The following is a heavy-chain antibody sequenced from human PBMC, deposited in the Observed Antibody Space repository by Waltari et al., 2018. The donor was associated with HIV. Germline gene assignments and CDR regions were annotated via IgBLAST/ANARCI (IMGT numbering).Heavy chain of an antibody. CDR1: GFTFNSYS. Sequence: EVQLVESGGEPEKPGESLRHSCVTPGFTFNSYSQNRVRQAPGKGPEWVSSISSSGNFKHYADSVKGRFTISRDNAENSLYLQMNGLRAEDTAIYYCARDSRGSTWSLNWFDPWGQGTLVTVSS. CDR2: ISSSGNFK. V-gene: IGHV3-21*02. J-gene: IGHJ5*02. CDR3: ARDSRGSTWSLNWFDP. D-gene: IGHD6-6*01.